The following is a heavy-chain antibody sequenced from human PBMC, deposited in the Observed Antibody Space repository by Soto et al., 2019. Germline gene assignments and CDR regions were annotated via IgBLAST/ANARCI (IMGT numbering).Heavy chain of an antibody. CDR3: ARWADYDFWSGYWEDYYYYGMAV. CDR1: GYSFTSYW. J-gene: IGHJ6*02. D-gene: IGHD3-3*01. V-gene: IGHV5-51*01. CDR2: IYPGDSDT. Sequence: PGESLKISCKGSGYSFTSYWIGWVRQMPGKGLEWMGIIYPGDSDTRYSPSFQGQVTISADKSISTAYLQWSSLKASDTAMYYCARWADYDFWSGYWEDYYYYGMAVWGQGTTVPVSS.